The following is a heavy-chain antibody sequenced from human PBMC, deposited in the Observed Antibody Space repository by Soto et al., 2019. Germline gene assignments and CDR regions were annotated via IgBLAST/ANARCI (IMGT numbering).Heavy chain of an antibody. CDR1: GFTFSSYV. Sequence: QVQLVESGGGVVQPGRSLTLSCAASGFTFSSYVIHWVRQTPDKGLEWVAFISRDGSKTYYADSVKGRFTISRDNSKNTVYLEMNSLRAEDTAVYYWARDDEGGSDCDLGYWGQGTLFTVSS. V-gene: IGHV3-30-3*01. CDR3: ARDDEGGSDCDLGY. D-gene: IGHD3-10*01. J-gene: IGHJ4*02. CDR2: ISRDGSKT.